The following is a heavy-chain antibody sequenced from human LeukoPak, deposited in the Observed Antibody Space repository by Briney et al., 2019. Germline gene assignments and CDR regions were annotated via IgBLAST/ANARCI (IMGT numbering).Heavy chain of an antibody. V-gene: IGHV4-39*01. CDR1: GGSISSSSYY. CDR2: IYYSGRT. D-gene: IGHD6-19*01. CDR3: ARRAVAGPFDY. Sequence: SETLSLTCTVSGGSISSSSYYWGWIRQPPGKGLEWIGSIYYSGRTYYNTSLKSRVTISVDTSKNQFSLKLSSVTAADTAVYYCARRAVAGPFDYWGQGTPVTVSS. J-gene: IGHJ4*02.